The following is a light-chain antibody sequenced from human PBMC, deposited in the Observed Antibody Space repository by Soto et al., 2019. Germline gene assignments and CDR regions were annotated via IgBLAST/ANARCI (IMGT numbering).Light chain of an antibody. CDR3: QQRSNWPRT. Sequence: EILFTQSPATLSLSPGERATLSCRASQSVSSYLAWYQQKPGQAPRLLIYDASNRDTGIPARFGGSGSGTDFTLTISRLEPEDFEVYYCQQRSNWPRTFGQGTKVDIK. CDR1: QSVSSY. CDR2: DAS. J-gene: IGKJ1*01. V-gene: IGKV3-11*01.